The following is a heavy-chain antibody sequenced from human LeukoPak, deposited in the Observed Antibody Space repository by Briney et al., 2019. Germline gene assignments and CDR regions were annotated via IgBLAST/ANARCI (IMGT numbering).Heavy chain of an antibody. V-gene: IGHV3-23*01. CDR3: ARGPSGYHNT. D-gene: IGHD5-12*01. CDR1: GGSISSSSYY. J-gene: IGHJ4*02. CDR2: ISGSGGST. Sequence: ETLSLTCTVSGGSISSSSYYWGWVRQAPGKGLEWVSAISGSGGSTYYADSVKGRFTISRDNSKNTLYLQMNSLRAEDTAVYYCARGPSGYHNTGGQGTLITVSS.